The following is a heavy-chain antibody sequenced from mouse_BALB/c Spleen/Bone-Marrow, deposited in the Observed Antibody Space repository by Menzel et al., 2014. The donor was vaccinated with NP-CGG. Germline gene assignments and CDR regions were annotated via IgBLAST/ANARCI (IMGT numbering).Heavy chain of an antibody. J-gene: IGHJ1*01. CDR2: FHPYNDDT. CDR3: ARGYGNWYFDV. CDR1: GYTFTTYP. V-gene: IGHV1-47*01. D-gene: IGHD2-10*02. Sequence: QVQLKQSGAELVKPGASAEMSCKAFGYTFTTYPIEWMKQNHGKSLEWIGNFHPYNDDTKYNEKFKGKAKLTVEKSSSTVYLELSRLTSDDSAVYYCARGYGNWYFDVWGAGTTVTVSS.